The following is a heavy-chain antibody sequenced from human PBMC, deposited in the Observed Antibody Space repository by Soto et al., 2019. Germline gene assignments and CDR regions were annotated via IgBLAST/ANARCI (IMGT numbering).Heavy chain of an antibody. CDR3: ARDYGGNIFDY. CDR1: GYTFTSYG. V-gene: IGHV1-69*13. J-gene: IGHJ4*02. Sequence: AASVKVSCKASGYTFTSYGISWVRQAPGQGLEWMGGIIPIFGTANYAQKFQGRVTITADESTSTAYMELSSLRSEDTAVYYCARDYGGNIFDYWGQGTLVTVS. D-gene: IGHD4-17*01. CDR2: IIPIFGTA.